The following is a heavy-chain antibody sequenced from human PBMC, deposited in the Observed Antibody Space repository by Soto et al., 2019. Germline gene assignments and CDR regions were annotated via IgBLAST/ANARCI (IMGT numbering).Heavy chain of an antibody. CDR2: ISSSSSTI. Sequence: GGSLRLSCAASGFTFSSYSMNWVRQAPGKGLEWVSYISSSSSTIYYADSVKGRFTISRDNAKNSLYLQMNSLRAEDTAVYYCARDSGSYHLYFDYWGQGTLVNVS. V-gene: IGHV3-48*01. D-gene: IGHD3-10*01. CDR1: GFTFSSYS. J-gene: IGHJ4*02. CDR3: ARDSGSYHLYFDY.